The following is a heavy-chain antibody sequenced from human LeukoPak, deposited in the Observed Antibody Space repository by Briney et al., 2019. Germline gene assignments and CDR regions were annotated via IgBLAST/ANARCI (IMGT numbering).Heavy chain of an antibody. D-gene: IGHD3-3*01. V-gene: IGHV1-69*13. J-gene: IGHJ4*02. Sequence: SVKVSCKASGGTFSSYAISWVRQAPGQGLEWMGGIIPIFGTANYAQKFQGRVTITADESTSTAYMELSSLRSEDTAVYYCARDRLVKNYDFWSGQWNWGQGTLVTVSS. CDR3: ARDRLVKNYDFWSGQWN. CDR1: GGTFSSYA. CDR2: IIPIFGTA.